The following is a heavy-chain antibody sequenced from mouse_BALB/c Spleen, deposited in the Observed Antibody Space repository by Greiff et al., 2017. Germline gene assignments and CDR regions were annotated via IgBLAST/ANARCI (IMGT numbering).Heavy chain of an antibody. CDR3: ARGADGYAMDY. CDR2: INPNNGGT. Sequence: EVQLQQSGPELVKPGASVKIPCKASGYTFTDYNMYWVKQSHGKSLEWIGDINPNNGGTIYNQKFKGKATFTVDTSSSTAYMQFNSLTSEDSAVYYCARGADGYAMDYWGQGTSVTVSS. J-gene: IGHJ4*01. V-gene: IGHV1-18*01. CDR1: GYTFTDYN.